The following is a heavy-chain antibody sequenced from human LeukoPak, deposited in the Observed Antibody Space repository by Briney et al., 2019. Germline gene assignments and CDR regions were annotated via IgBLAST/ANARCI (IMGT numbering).Heavy chain of an antibody. D-gene: IGHD5-18*01. CDR1: GYSFTSYW. Sequence: GESLKISCKDSGYSFTSYWIGWVRQMPGKGLEWMGIIYPVDSDTRYSPSFQGQVTISADKSINTAYLQCSSLKASDTAIYYCARRGEAMDPFDYWGQGTLVTVSS. CDR3: ARRGEAMDPFDY. V-gene: IGHV5-51*01. J-gene: IGHJ4*02. CDR2: IYPVDSDT.